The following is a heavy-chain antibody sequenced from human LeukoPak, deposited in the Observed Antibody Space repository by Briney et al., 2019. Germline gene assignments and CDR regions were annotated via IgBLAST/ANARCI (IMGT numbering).Heavy chain of an antibody. V-gene: IGHV4-59*01. J-gene: IGHJ4*02. D-gene: IGHD3-16*01. CDR3: ARVGRGDHTWGSYYCDH. Sequence: SETLSLTCAVYGGSFSGYYWSWLRQPPGKGLEWIGYISSSGSTSYNPSLKSRVTISVDTSRNQFSLRLNSMTAADTAVYYCARVGRGDHTWGSYYCDHWGQGTLVSVSS. CDR1: GGSFSGYY. CDR2: ISSSGST.